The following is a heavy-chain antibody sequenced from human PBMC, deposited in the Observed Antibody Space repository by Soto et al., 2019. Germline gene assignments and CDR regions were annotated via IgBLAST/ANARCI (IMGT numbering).Heavy chain of an antibody. J-gene: IGHJ5*02. V-gene: IGHV4-39*07. D-gene: IGHD3-22*01. Sequence: SETLSLTCTVSGGSISSSSYYWGWIRQPPGKGLEWIGSIYYSGSTYYNPSLKSRVTISVDTSKNQFSLKLSSVTAADTAVYYCARGYYDSQSGLEVWFDPWGQGTLVTVSS. CDR3: ARGYYDSQSGLEVWFDP. CDR2: IYYSGST. CDR1: GGSISSSSYY.